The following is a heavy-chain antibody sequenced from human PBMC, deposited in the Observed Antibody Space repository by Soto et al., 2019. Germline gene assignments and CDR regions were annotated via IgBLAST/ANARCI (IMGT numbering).Heavy chain of an antibody. D-gene: IGHD4-17*01. Sequence: ASVKVSCKASGYTFTGFYLHWLRQAPGQGLEWMGWINPNTGGTKYTEKFQGRVTMTRDMSITTGYVEVSGLRFDDTAVYYCATYYGEYVGYWGQGTQVTVSS. CDR3: ATYYGEYVGY. J-gene: IGHJ4*02. V-gene: IGHV1-2*02. CDR2: INPNTGGT. CDR1: GYTFTGFY.